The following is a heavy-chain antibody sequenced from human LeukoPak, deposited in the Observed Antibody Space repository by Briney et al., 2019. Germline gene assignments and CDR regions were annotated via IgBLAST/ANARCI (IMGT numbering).Heavy chain of an antibody. CDR1: GFTFSSYA. V-gene: IGHV3-23*01. CDR2: ISGSGGST. Sequence: QPGGSLRLSCAASGFTFSSYAMSWVRQAPGKGLEWVSAISGSGGSTYYADSAKGRFTISRDNSKNTLYLQMNSLRAEDTAVYYCAKDLSGIVGATNYWGQGTLVTVSS. D-gene: IGHD1-26*01. CDR3: AKDLSGIVGATNY. J-gene: IGHJ4*02.